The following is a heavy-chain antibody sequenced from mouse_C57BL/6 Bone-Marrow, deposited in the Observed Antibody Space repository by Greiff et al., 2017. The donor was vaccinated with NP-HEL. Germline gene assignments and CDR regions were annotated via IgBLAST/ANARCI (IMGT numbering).Heavy chain of an antibody. D-gene: IGHD2-2*01. V-gene: IGHV5-12*01. Sequence: EVHLVESGGGLVQPGGSLKLSCAASGFTFSDYYMYWVRQTPEKRLEWVAYISNGGGSTYYPDTVKGRFTISRDDAKNTLYLQMSRLKSEDTAMYYCARRGDGYDGEAFAYWGQGTLVTVSA. CDR3: ARRGDGYDGEAFAY. J-gene: IGHJ3*01. CDR1: GFTFSDYY. CDR2: ISNGGGST.